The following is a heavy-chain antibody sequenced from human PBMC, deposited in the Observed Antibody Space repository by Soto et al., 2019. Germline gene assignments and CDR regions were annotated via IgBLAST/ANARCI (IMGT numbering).Heavy chain of an antibody. CDR3: ARSGLGRIVGARRIFNWFDP. J-gene: IGHJ5*02. Sequence: SETLSLTCTVSGCSISSGCYYWSWIRQHPGKGLEGIGYIYYSGSTYYNPSLKSRVTISVDTSKNQFSLKLSSVTAADTAVYYCARSGLGRIVGARRIFNWFDPWGQGTLVTVS. V-gene: IGHV4-31*03. CDR2: IYYSGST. CDR1: GCSISSGCYY. D-gene: IGHD1-26*01.